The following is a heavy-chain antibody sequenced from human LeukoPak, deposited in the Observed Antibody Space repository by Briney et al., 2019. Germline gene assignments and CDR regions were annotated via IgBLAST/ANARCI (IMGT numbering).Heavy chain of an antibody. V-gene: IGHV3-7*01. CDR1: EFIFRDFW. CDR2: INQDRSQK. J-gene: IGHJ4*02. D-gene: IGHD3-16*01. Sequence: GGSLRLSFAAPEFIFRDFWIPWFPKAPGKGLEWVANINQDRSQKFYADSVAGRFTISRDTAQSSVHLQMNNLRVEDTAVYFCARDRAYTSYDYWGQGILVTVSP. CDR3: ARDRAYTSYDY.